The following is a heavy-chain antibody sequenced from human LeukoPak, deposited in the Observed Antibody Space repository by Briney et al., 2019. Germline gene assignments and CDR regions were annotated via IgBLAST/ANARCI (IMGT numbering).Heavy chain of an antibody. D-gene: IGHD6-19*01. CDR3: ARGIAVAGTTLYYYYGMDV. J-gene: IGHJ6*02. V-gene: IGHV3-21*01. CDR1: GFTFSTSS. CDR2: ITSGRDYI. Sequence: PGGSLRLSCAASGFTFSTSSMNWVRQAPGKGLEWVSSITSGRDYISYADSVRGRFTISRDNSKNTLYLQMNSLRAEDTAVYYCARGIAVAGTTLYYYYGMDVWGQGTTVTVSS.